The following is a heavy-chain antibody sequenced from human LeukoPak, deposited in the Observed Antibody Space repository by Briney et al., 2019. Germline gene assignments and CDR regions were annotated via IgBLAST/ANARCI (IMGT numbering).Heavy chain of an antibody. V-gene: IGHV3-11*01. CDR3: ARAPKFRLVGVPKGPFDP. D-gene: IGHD1-26*01. CDR1: GFTFSDYY. J-gene: IGHJ5*02. CDR2: ISSSGSTI. Sequence: GGSLRLSCAASGFTFSDYYMSWIRQAPGKGLEWVSYISSSGSTIYYAGSVKGRFPISRAHAKNSLYLKMNSLTAEDTAVYYCARAPKFRLVGVPKGPFDPWGQGTLVTVSS.